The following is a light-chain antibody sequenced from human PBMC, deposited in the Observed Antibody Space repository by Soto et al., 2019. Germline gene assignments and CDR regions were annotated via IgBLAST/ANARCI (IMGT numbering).Light chain of an antibody. J-gene: IGKJ2*01. CDR2: GAS. CDR3: QQYSSWPPIT. CDR1: QSVSDY. V-gene: IGKV3-15*01. Sequence: EKLMTPSPATLSLSLGEGATFSCRLSQSVSDYLAWYQQRPGQAPRLLIFGASTRATGFPARFSGSGSGTEFTLTISSLQSEDFAVYYCQQYSSWPPITFGQGTKVDI.